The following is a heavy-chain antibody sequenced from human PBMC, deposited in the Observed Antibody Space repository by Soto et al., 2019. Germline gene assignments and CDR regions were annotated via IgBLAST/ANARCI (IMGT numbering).Heavy chain of an antibody. CDR2: IYNNGRT. CDR3: ARARFCTSTSCYHYFDF. V-gene: IGHV4-59*01. J-gene: IGHJ4*02. Sequence: SETLSLTCTVSGGSISSSSWSWIRQPPGRGLEWIGYIYNNGRTAYNPSLKSRGTISVDTSKNHFSLKLSSVTPADTAVYYCARARFCTSTSCYHYFDFWGQGTLVTVSS. CDR1: GGSISSSS. D-gene: IGHD2-2*01.